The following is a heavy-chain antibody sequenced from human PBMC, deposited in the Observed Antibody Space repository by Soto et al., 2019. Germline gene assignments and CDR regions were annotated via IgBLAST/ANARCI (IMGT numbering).Heavy chain of an antibody. Sequence: LRLSCVGSGFTFSTYSINWVRQAPGKGLEWVSSISSRSDIYYADSVKCRFTISRDNAKNSVSLQMNSLRAEDTAVYYCAREYTAWPLAYGLDVWGQGTTVTVSS. CDR3: AREYTAWPLAYGLDV. D-gene: IGHD2-2*02. CDR1: GFTFSTYS. V-gene: IGHV3-21*01. J-gene: IGHJ6*02. CDR2: ISSRSDI.